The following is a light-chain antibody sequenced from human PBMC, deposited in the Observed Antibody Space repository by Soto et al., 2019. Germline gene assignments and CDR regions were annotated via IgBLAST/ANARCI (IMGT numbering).Light chain of an antibody. Sequence: EMVLTQSPGSLSLSPGERATLSCRASQSVSSYLAWYQQKPGQAPRLLISGASSRATGFPDRFSGSGSGTDFSLTISRLEPDDSAVYYCQQYSSPPRTFGQGTKVEIK. J-gene: IGKJ1*01. CDR1: QSVSSY. CDR2: GAS. V-gene: IGKV3-20*01. CDR3: QQYSSPPRT.